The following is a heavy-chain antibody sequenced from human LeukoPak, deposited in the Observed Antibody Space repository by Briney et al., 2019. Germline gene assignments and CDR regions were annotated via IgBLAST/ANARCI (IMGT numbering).Heavy chain of an antibody. CDR3: AGSDTIGYLPREWDYWYFDR. CDR2: IYSGSST. Sequence: GGSLRLSCAASEFSVGSNYMTWVRQAPGKGLEWVSLIYSGSSTYYADSVKGRFTISRDNAKNSLYLQLNSLRAEDTAVYYCAGSDTIGYLPREWDYWYFDRWGRGTLVTVSS. D-gene: IGHD3-22*01. CDR1: EFSVGSNY. J-gene: IGHJ2*01. V-gene: IGHV3-66*01.